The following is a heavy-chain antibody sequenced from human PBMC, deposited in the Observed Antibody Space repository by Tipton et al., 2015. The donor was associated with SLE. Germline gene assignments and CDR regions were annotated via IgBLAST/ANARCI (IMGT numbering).Heavy chain of an antibody. Sequence: GSLRLSCAASGFTFSSYEMNWVRQAPGKGLEWVSYISSSGSIGYADSVKGRFTISRDNAKNSLYLQRNSLRVEDTALYYCAKDIVYDTSGYSPAFDFWGQGTLVTVSS. D-gene: IGHD3-22*01. CDR2: ISSSGSI. CDR1: GFTFSSYE. J-gene: IGHJ4*02. CDR3: AKDIVYDTSGYSPAFDF. V-gene: IGHV3-48*03.